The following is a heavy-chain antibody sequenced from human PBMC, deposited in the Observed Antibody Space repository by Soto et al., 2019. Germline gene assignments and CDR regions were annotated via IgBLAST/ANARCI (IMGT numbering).Heavy chain of an antibody. V-gene: IGHV4-39*01. CDR2: IYYSGST. Sequence: SVTLCLPCTVAFGFIGSPHDYRAWIRQSPGRGLEWIASIYYSGSTYDNPSLKSRITISVDTSKNQFTLNLTSVTAADTAVYYCARHGLTAYIVSYFDFWGQGTLVTVSS. CDR3: ARHGLTAYIVSYFDF. J-gene: IGHJ4*02. D-gene: IGHD3-16*01. CDR1: FGFIGSPHDY.